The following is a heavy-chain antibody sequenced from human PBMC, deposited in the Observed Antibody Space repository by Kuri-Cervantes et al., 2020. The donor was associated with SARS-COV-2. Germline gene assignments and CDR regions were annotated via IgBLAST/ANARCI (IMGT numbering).Heavy chain of an antibody. J-gene: IGHJ4*02. CDR2: IYYSGST. V-gene: IGHV4-59*01. D-gene: IGHD1-26*01. CDR3: ARDNILYSGSGFDL. CDR1: GGSISSYY. Sequence: SETLSLTCTVSGGSISSYYWSWIRQPPGKGLEWIGYIYYSGSTNYNPSLKSRVTVSADTSKNQLSLKLNSVTAADTAVYYCARDNILYSGSGFDLWGQGTLVTVSS.